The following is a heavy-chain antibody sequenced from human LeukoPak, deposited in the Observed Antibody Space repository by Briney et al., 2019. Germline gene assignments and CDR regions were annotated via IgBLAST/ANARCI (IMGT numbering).Heavy chain of an antibody. V-gene: IGHV3-43*01. CDR3: AKDQSGSSGSYYYYYGMDV. CDR2: ISWDGGST. D-gene: IGHD1-26*01. J-gene: IGHJ6*02. Sequence: GGSLRLSCAASGFTSDDYTMHWVRQAPGKGLEWVSLISWDGGSTYYADSVKGRFTISRDNSKNSLYLQMNSLRTEDTALYYCAKDQSGSSGSYYYYYGMDVWGQGTTVTVSS. CDR1: GFTSDDYT.